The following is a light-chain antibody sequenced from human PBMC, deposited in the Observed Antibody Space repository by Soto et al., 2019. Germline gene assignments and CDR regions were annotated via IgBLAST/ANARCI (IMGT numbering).Light chain of an antibody. CDR2: EVS. Sequence: QSVLTQPPSASGSPGQSVTISCTGTSSDVGNYNYVSWYQQHPGKAPKLMIYEVSNRPSGVSNRFSGSKSDNTASLTISGLQAEDEADYYCSSYTSSSTLVVFGGGTKLTVL. CDR1: SSDVGNYNY. CDR3: SSYTSSSTLVV. V-gene: IGLV2-14*01. J-gene: IGLJ2*01.